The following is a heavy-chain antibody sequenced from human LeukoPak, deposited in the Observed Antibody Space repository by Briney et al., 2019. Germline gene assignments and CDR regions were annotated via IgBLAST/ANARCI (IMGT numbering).Heavy chain of an antibody. J-gene: IGHJ6*03. D-gene: IGHD6-6*01. V-gene: IGHV3-7*01. CDR2: IKQDGSEK. CDR3: ARADSSIAARLARSSTFNYYYYMDV. CDR1: GFTFSSYW. Sequence: PGGSLRLSCAASGFTFSSYWMSWVRQAPGKGLEGVANIKQDGSEKYYVDSVKGRFTISRDNAKHSLYLQMNSMSREDTDVYYCARADSSIAARLARSSTFNYYYYMDVWGKGTTVTISS.